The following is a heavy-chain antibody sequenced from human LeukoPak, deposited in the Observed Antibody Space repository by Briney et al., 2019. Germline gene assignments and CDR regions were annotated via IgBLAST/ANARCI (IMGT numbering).Heavy chain of an antibody. D-gene: IGHD3-3*01. CDR1: GFTFSDYN. Sequence: PGGSLRLSCAASGFTFSDYNMNWVRQAPGKGLEWVSVISSSSTYIYYADSVKGRFTISRDNAKNSLYLQMNSLRVEDTAVYYCARDKGTEGLLPRGDWYFDLWGRGTLVTVSS. CDR3: ARDKGTEGLLPRGDWYFDL. CDR2: ISSSSTYI. V-gene: IGHV3-21*06. J-gene: IGHJ2*01.